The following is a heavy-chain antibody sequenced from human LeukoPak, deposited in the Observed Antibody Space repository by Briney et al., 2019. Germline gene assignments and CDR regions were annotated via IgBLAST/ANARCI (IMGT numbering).Heavy chain of an antibody. J-gene: IGHJ4*02. Sequence: PSETLSLTCAVYGGSFSGYYWSWIRQPPGKGLEWIGEINHSGSTNYNPSLKSRVTISVDTSKNQFSLKLSSVTAADTAVYYCARAGYSSSFFDYWGQGTLVTVSS. CDR1: GGSFSGYY. V-gene: IGHV4-34*01. D-gene: IGHD6-13*01. CDR2: INHSGST. CDR3: ARAGYSSSFFDY.